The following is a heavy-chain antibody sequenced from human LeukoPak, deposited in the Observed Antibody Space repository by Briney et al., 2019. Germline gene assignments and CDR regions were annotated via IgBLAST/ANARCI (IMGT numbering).Heavy chain of an antibody. CDR2: IIPIFGTA. J-gene: IGHJ4*02. CDR3: ARRPYCSSTSCYFDY. CDR1: GGTFSSYA. V-gene: IGHV1-69*06. D-gene: IGHD2-2*01. Sequence: SVKVSCKSSGGTFSSYAISWVRQAPGHGLEWMGGIIPIFGTANYAQKFQGRVTITADKSTSTAYMELSSLRSEDTAVYYCARRPYCSSTSCYFDYWGQGTLVTVSS.